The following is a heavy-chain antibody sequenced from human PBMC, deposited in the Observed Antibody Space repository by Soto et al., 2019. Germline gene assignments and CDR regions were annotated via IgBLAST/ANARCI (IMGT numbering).Heavy chain of an antibody. V-gene: IGHV3-30-3*01. CDR3: AGDIVVVPAALHYYYYGMDV. Sequence: GGSLRLSCAASGFTFSSYAMHWVRQAPGKGLEWVAVISYDGSNKYYADSVKGRFTISRDNSKNTLYLQMNSLRAEDTAVYYCAGDIVVVPAALHYYYYGMDVWGQGTTVTVSS. CDR1: GFTFSSYA. J-gene: IGHJ6*02. D-gene: IGHD2-2*01. CDR2: ISYDGSNK.